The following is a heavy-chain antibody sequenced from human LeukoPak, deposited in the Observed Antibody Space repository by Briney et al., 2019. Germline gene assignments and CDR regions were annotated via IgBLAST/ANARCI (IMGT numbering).Heavy chain of an antibody. CDR3: ARGSITMVRGAPNLNDFDY. V-gene: IGHV1-69*13. J-gene: IGHJ4*02. CDR1: GGTFSSYA. D-gene: IGHD3-10*01. CDR2: IIPIFGTA. Sequence: SVKVSCKASGGTFSSYAISWVRQAPGQGLEWMGGIIPIFGTANYAQKFQGRVTITADESTSTAYMELSSLRSEDTAVYYCARGSITMVRGAPNLNDFDYWGQGTLVTVSS.